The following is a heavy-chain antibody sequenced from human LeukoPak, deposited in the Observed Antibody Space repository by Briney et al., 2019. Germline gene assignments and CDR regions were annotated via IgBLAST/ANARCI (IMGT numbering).Heavy chain of an antibody. CDR1: GFTFSSDA. D-gene: IGHD5-18*01. CDR3: VKGLRTAMGKFDY. CDR2: ISGSGGST. J-gene: IGHJ4*02. Sequence: GGSLRLSCAASGFTFSSDAMRWVRQAPGEGLEWVSSISGSGGSTYYADSVKGRVTISRDNSKNTLSLQMNSLRAEDTAVYYCVKGLRTAMGKFDYWGQGTLLTVSS. V-gene: IGHV3-23*01.